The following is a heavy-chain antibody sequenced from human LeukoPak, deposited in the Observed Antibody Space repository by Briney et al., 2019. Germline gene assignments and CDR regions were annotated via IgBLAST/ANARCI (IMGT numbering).Heavy chain of an antibody. CDR1: GFTVSSNY. J-gene: IGHJ6*03. CDR2: IYSGGST. Sequence: PGGSLRLSCAASGFTVSSNYMSWVRQAPGKGLEWVSVIYSGGSTYYADSVKGRFTISRDNSKNTLYLQMNSLRAEDTAVYYCARASIDIDTVRAYYMDVWGKGTTVTISS. CDR3: ARASIDIDTVRAYYMDV. V-gene: IGHV3-53*01. D-gene: IGHD3-10*01.